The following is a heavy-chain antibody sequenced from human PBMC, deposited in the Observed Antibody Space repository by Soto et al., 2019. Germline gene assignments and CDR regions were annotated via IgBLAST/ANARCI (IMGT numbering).Heavy chain of an antibody. CDR2: ISYDGSNK. CDR3: ARAQPTYYYYYGMDV. J-gene: IGHJ6*02. V-gene: IGHV3-30-3*01. Sequence: QVQLVESGGGVVQPGRSLRLSCAASGFTFSSYAMHWVRQAPGKGLEWVAVISYDGSNKYYADSVKGRFTISRDNSKNPLYLQMNSLRAEDTAVYYCARAQPTYYYYYGMDVWGQGTTVTVSS. CDR1: GFTFSSYA.